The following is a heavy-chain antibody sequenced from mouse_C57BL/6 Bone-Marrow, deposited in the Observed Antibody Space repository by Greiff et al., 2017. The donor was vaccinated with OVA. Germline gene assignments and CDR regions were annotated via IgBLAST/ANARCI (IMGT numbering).Heavy chain of an antibody. J-gene: IGHJ4*01. D-gene: IGHD2-14*01. CDR1: GYAFSSYW. CDR3: ARWVRLGAYYAMDY. Sequence: VQLQQSGAELVKPGASVKISCKASGYAFSSYWMNWVKQRPGKGLEWIGQIYPGDGDTNYNGKFKGKATLTVDKPSSTAYMQLSSLTSEDSAVYYCARWVRLGAYYAMDYWGQGTSVTVSS. CDR2: IYPGDGDT. V-gene: IGHV1-80*01.